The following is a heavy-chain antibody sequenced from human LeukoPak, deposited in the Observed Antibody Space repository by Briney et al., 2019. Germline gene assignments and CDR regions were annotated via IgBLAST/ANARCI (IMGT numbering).Heavy chain of an antibody. D-gene: IGHD3-22*01. CDR1: GFSFSSYG. CDR2: IRYDGSNK. J-gene: IGHJ4*02. V-gene: IGHV3-30*02. Sequence: PGGSLRLSCAASGFSFSSYGMHWVRQAPGKGLEWVAFIRYDGSNKYYADSVRGRFTISRDNSKNTLYLQMNSLRAEDTAVYYCAKDDGYYDSSGLRPLDYWGQGTLVAVSS. CDR3: AKDDGYYDSSGLRPLDY.